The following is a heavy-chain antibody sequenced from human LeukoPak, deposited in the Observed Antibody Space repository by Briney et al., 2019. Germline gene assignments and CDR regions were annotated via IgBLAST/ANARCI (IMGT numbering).Heavy chain of an antibody. J-gene: IGHJ4*02. CDR3: ATAPKYSSGNY. CDR1: GFTFSIYW. D-gene: IGHD6-19*01. Sequence: QSGGPLRLSCAASGFTFSIYWMSWVRQAPGKGPEWVANINQDGSDKYYVDSVKGRFTISRDNAKNSLYLQMDSLRAEDTAVYYCATAPKYSSGNYWGQGTLVIVSS. CDR2: INQDGSDK. V-gene: IGHV3-7*04.